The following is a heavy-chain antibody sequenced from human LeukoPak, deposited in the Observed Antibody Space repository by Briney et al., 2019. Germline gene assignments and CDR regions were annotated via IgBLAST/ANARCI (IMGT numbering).Heavy chain of an antibody. J-gene: IGHJ4*02. CDR3: ARVIAAAGY. D-gene: IGHD6-13*01. V-gene: IGHV3-30-3*01. Sequence: GGSLRLSCAASGFTFSSYAMHWVRQAPGKGLEWVAVISYDGSNKYYADSVKGRITISRDNSKNTLYLQMNSPRAEDTAVYYCARVIAAAGYWGQGTLVTVSS. CDR2: ISYDGSNK. CDR1: GFTFSSYA.